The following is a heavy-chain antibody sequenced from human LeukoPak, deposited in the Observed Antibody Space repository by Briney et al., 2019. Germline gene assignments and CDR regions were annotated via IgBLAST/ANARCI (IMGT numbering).Heavy chain of an antibody. CDR3: ARESLGYCSSTSCPSLFDRGYYYMDV. D-gene: IGHD2-2*01. V-gene: IGHV4-59*12. J-gene: IGHJ6*03. Sequence: SETLSLTCTVSGGSISSYYWSWIRQPPGKGLEWIGYIYYSGSTYYNPSLKSRVTISVDTSKNQFSLKLSSVTAADTAVYYCARESLGYCSSTSCPSLFDRGYYYMDVWGKGTTVTVSS. CDR1: GGSISSYY. CDR2: IYYSGST.